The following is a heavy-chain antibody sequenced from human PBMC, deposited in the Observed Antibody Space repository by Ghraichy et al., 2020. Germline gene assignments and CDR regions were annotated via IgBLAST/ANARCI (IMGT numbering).Heavy chain of an antibody. CDR2: TYYRSKWYN. Sequence: SQTLSLTCAISGDSVSSNSAAWNWIRQSPSRGLEWLGRTYYRSKWYNDYAVSVKSRITINPDTSKNQFSLQLNSVTPEDTAVYYCARDQYYSSSSGDGGDAFDIWGQGTMVTVSS. J-gene: IGHJ3*02. CDR3: ARDQYYSSSSGDGGDAFDI. D-gene: IGHD6-6*01. V-gene: IGHV6-1*01. CDR1: GDSVSSNSAA.